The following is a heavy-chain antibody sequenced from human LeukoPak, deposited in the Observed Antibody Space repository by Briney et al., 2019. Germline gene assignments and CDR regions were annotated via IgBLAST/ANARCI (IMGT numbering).Heavy chain of an antibody. CDR1: GYSFTSYW. D-gene: IGHD3-9*01. V-gene: IGHV5-51*01. J-gene: IGHJ3*02. CDR2: IYPGDSDT. CDR3: GRRRYFAEELDAFDI. Sequence: PGESLKISCKGSGYSFTSYWIGWVRQMPGNGLEWMGIIYPGDSDTRYSPSFQGQVTISADKSISTAYLQWSSLKASDTAVYYCGRRRYFAEELDAFDIWGQGTMVTVSS.